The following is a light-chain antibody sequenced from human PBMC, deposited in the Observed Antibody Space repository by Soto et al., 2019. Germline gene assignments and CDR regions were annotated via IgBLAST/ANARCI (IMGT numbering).Light chain of an antibody. CDR2: AAS. Sequence: DIQMTQSPSSLSASVGDRVTITCRASQDISNQLAWYQQEPGKVPKLLIYAASTLQSGVPSRFSGSGSGTEFTLTISSLHPEDVASYYCQRYNSAPQTFGPGTQVEIK. CDR3: QRYNSAPQT. CDR1: QDISNQ. V-gene: IGKV1-27*01. J-gene: IGKJ1*01.